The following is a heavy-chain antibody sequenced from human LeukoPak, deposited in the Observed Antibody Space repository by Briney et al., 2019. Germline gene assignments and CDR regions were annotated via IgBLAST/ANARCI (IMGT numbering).Heavy chain of an antibody. J-gene: IGHJ4*02. V-gene: IGHV3-30*18. D-gene: IGHD6-13*01. CDR3: AKAVAAAGIPAFGY. CDR2: ISYDGSNK. CDR1: GFTFSSYG. Sequence: QPGGSLRLSCAASGFTFSSYGMHWVRQAPGKGPEWVAVISYDGSNKYYADSVKGRFTISRDNSKNTLYLQMNSLRAEDTAVYYCAKAVAAAGIPAFGYWGQGTLVTVSS.